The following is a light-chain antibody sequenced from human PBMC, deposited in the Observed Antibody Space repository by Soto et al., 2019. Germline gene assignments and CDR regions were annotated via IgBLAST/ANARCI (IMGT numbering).Light chain of an antibody. V-gene: IGLV2-14*01. CDR2: DVS. CDR3: SSYTSSSTL. CDR1: SSDVGGYNY. Sequence: QSDLTQPASVSGSPGQSITISCTGTSSDVGGYNYVSWYQQHPGKAPKLMIYDVSNRPSGVSNRFSGSKSGNTASLTISGLQAEDEADYYCSSYTSSSTLFGTGTKVTVL. J-gene: IGLJ1*01.